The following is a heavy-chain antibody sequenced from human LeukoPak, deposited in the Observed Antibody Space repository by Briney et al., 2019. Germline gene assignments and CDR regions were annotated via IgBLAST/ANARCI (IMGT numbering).Heavy chain of an antibody. CDR3: TTDEWELMVY. D-gene: IGHD1-26*01. Sequence: GGSLRLSCAASGFTFSNAWTSWARQPAGDGLGWVGRIKSKTDGGTTDYAAPVKGRFTISRDHSKNTLDLQMNSLKSEDTVGYCCTTDEWELMVYWGQGTLVTVSS. J-gene: IGHJ4*02. V-gene: IGHV3-15*01. CDR1: GFTFSNAW. CDR2: IKSKTDGGTT.